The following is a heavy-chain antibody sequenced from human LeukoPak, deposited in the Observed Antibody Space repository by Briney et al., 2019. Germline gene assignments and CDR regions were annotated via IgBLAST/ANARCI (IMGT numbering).Heavy chain of an antibody. V-gene: IGHV3-74*01. CDR3: ARGRGTIYMFDY. D-gene: IGHD2/OR15-2a*01. Sequence: PGGSLRLSCAASGFTFNSYWMHWVRQVPGKGLVWVSRINSDGSSTTYADSVKGRFTISRDNARNTLYLQMNSLRAEDTAVYYCARGRGTIYMFDYWGQGTLVTVSS. CDR1: GFTFNSYW. CDR2: INSDGSST. J-gene: IGHJ4*02.